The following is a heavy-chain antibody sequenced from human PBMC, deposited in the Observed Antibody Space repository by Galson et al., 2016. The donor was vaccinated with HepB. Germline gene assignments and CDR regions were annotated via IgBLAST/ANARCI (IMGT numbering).Heavy chain of an antibody. D-gene: IGHD5-24*01. V-gene: IGHV1-24*01. CDR3: VKDWKRDGHHPYYFDS. CDR1: GDSLSELS. J-gene: IGHJ4*02. Sequence: SVKVSCKVSGDSLSELSMHWVRQAPGKGLEYMGISVAKDGEPFYAEKFQGRVTMMEDTSTDTAYLELGSLRAEDTARYYCVKDWKRDGHHPYYFDSWGQGTLVTVSS. CDR2: SVAKDGEP.